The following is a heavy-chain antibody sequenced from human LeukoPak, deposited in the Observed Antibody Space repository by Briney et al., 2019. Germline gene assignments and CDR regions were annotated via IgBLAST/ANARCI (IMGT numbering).Heavy chain of an antibody. D-gene: IGHD3-22*01. V-gene: IGHV1-2*02. CDR2: INPNSGGT. CDR1: GYTFTGYY. Sequence: GASVKVSCKASGYTFTGYYMHWVRRAPGQGLEWMGWINPNSGGTNYAQKFQGRVTMTRDTSISTAYMELSRLRSDDTAVYYCARGTDYYDSSGYSIKLDYWARESWSPSPQ. J-gene: IGHJ4*02. CDR3: ARGTDYYDSSGYSIKLDY.